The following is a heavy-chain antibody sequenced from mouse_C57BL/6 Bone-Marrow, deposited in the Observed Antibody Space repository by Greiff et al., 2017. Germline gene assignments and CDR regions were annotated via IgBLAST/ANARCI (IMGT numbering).Heavy chain of an antibody. Sequence: QVQLQQSGAELVRPGTSVKMSCKASGYTFTNYWIGWAKQRPGHGLEWIGDIYPGGGYTNYNETFKGKAKLTADKSSSTAYMQFSSLTSEDSAIYDCAREGAFYYAMDYWGQGTSVTVSS. CDR2: IYPGGGYT. D-gene: IGHD3-1*01. CDR3: AREGAFYYAMDY. J-gene: IGHJ4*01. CDR1: GYTFTNYW. V-gene: IGHV1-63*01.